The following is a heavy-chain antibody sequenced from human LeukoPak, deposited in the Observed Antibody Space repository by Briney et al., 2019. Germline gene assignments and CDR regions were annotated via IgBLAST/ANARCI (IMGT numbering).Heavy chain of an antibody. CDR1: GYTFSGTGWY. Sequence: RRDSVKVSCTASGYTFSGTGWYLFWLPQAPGQGLECMGWFSTKTGATRYAPTFQARVGMPRDTSISTAYMELRRLRPDDTAVYYCARDGPAQMVEFDYWGQGTLVTVSS. D-gene: IGHD3-10*01. V-gene: IGHV1-2*02. J-gene: IGHJ4*02. CDR2: FSTKTGAT. CDR3: ARDGPAQMVEFDY.